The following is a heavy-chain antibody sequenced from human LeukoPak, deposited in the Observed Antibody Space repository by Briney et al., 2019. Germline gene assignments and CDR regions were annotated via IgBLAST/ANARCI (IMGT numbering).Heavy chain of an antibody. CDR1: GFTFSLYS. CDR3: ARDPGLSGYYFDF. J-gene: IGHJ4*02. Sequence: PGGSLRLSCAASGFTFSLYSMNRVRQAPGKGLEWVSYISSSSTTISYADSVKGRFTISRDNAKKSLYLQMNSLRAEDTAVYYCARDPGLSGYYFDFWGQGTLVTVSS. D-gene: IGHD3-22*01. V-gene: IGHV3-48*01. CDR2: ISSSSTTI.